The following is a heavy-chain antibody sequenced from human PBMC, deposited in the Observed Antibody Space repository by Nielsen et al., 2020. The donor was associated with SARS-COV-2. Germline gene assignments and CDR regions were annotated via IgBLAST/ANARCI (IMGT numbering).Heavy chain of an antibody. V-gene: IGHV3-53*01. J-gene: IGHJ6*02. D-gene: IGHD3-3*01. CDR2: IYSGGST. CDR1: GFPVSSNY. Sequence: ESLKISCAASGFPVSSNYMSWVRQAPGKGLEWVSVIYSGGSTYYADSVKGRFTISRDNSKNTLYLQMNSLRAEDTAVYYCAREYTTIFGVVGGGMDVWGQGTTVTVSS. CDR3: AREYTTIFGVVGGGMDV.